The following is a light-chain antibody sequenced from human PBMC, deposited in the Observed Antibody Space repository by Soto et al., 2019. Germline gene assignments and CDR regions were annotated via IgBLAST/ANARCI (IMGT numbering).Light chain of an antibody. CDR1: QSVRSSY. CDR2: GAS. CDR3: QRYGSSPPYT. J-gene: IGKJ2*01. Sequence: EIVLTQSPGTLSLSPGERATPSCRASQSVRSSYLGWYQQKPGQAPRLLIYGASSRATGLPDRFSGSGSGTDFNLIISRLEPEDFALYYCQRYGSSPPYTFGQGPKLEIK. V-gene: IGKV3-20*01.